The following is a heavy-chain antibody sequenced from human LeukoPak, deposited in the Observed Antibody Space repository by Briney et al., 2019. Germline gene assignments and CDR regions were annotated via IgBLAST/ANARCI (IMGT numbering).Heavy chain of an antibody. CDR2: ISSSSSYI. V-gene: IGHV3-21*01. J-gene: IGHJ4*02. CDR1: GFTFSSYS. Sequence: TGGSLRLSCAVSGFTFSSYSMNWVRQAPGKGLEWVSSISSSSSYIYYADSVKGRFTISRDNAKNSLYLQMNSLRAEDTAVYYCARGYYYDSSGYTYWGQGTLVTVSS. D-gene: IGHD3-22*01. CDR3: ARGYYYDSSGYTY.